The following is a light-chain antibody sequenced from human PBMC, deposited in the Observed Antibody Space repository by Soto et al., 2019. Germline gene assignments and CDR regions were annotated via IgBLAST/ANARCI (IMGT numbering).Light chain of an antibody. J-gene: IGKJ1*01. CDR1: RSVANW. V-gene: IGKV1-5*03. Sequence: DIQMTQSPSTLSASVGDRVTITCRASRSVANWVARYQQKPGKAPELLIYKASALESGAPSRFSGSGFGIEFSLTISGLQADDSATYHCQQYNSYPWAFGHGTRVEVK. CDR2: KAS. CDR3: QQYNSYPWA.